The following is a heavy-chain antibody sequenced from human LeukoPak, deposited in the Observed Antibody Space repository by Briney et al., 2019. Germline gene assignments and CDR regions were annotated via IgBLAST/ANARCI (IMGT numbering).Heavy chain of an antibody. CDR3: ATAATRFRSDY. CDR2: ISSSGSTI. CDR1: GFTFSSYE. Sequence: GGSLRLSCAASGFTFSSYEMNWVRQAPGKGLEWVSYISSSGSTIYYADSVKGRFTISRDNAKNSLYLQMNSLRAEDTAVYYCATAATRFRSDYWGQGTLVTVSS. J-gene: IGHJ4*02. D-gene: IGHD2-15*01. V-gene: IGHV3-48*03.